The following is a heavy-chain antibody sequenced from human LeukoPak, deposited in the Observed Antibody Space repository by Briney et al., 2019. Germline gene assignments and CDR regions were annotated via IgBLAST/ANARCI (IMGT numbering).Heavy chain of an antibody. D-gene: IGHD6-19*01. CDR1: GGSINNYY. CDR2: IHYSGST. J-gene: IGHJ4*02. Sequence: SETLSLTCTVSGGSINNYYWSWIRQPPGKGLEWIGYIHYSGSTNYNPSLKSRVTMSVDTSKNQFSLKLSSVTAADTAVYYCARAVAGTYTRWDYWGQGTLVTVSS. CDR3: ARAVAGTYTRWDY. V-gene: IGHV4-59*08.